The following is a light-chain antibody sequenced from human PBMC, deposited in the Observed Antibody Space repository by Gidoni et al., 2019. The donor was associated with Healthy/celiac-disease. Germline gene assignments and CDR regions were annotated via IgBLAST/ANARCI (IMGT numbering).Light chain of an antibody. CDR1: QSISSY. V-gene: IGKV1-39*01. Sequence: DIQMTQSPSSLSASVGDRVTITCRASQSISSYLNWYQQKPGKAPKLLIYAASSLQSGVPSRFSGSGSGTDFTLTISSLQPEDVATYYCQQSYSTFLTFXQXTKVEIK. J-gene: IGKJ1*01. CDR3: QQSYSTFLT. CDR2: AAS.